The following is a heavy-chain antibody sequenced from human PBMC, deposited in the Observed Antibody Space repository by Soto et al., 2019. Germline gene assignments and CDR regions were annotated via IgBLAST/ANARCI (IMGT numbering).Heavy chain of an antibody. CDR3: ARDSGYSSGWLDY. V-gene: IGHV3-33*01. Sequence: QVQLVESGGGVVQPGRSLRLSCAASGFTFSSYGMHWVRQAPGKGLEWVAVIWYDGSNKHYADSVKGRFTISRDNSKNTLYLQMNSLRAEDTAVYYCARDSGYSSGWLDYWGQGTLVTVSS. CDR1: GFTFSSYG. J-gene: IGHJ4*02. CDR2: IWYDGSNK. D-gene: IGHD6-19*01.